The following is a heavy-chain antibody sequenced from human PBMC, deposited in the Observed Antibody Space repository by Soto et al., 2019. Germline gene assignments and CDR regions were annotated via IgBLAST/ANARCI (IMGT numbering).Heavy chain of an antibody. V-gene: IGHV1-3*01. CDR3: AREDIVVVPAAMLYYYYGMDV. CDR2: INAGNGNT. Sequence: QVQLVQSGAEVKKPGASVKVSCKASGYTFTSYAMHWVRQAPGQRLEWMGWINAGNGNTKYSQKFQGRVTITRDTHESKAYMELSSLRSEDTALYCCAREDIVVVPAAMLYYYYGMDVWGQGTTVPVSS. CDR1: GYTFTSYA. D-gene: IGHD2-2*01. J-gene: IGHJ6*02.